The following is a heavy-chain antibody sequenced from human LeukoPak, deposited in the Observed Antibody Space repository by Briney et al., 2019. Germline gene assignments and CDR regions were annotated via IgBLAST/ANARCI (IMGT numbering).Heavy chain of an antibody. V-gene: IGHV1-46*01. CDR1: GYTFTSYY. CDR3: ARGELGELYYYYMDV. Sequence: ASVKVSCKASGYTFTSYYMHWVRQAPGQGLEWMGIINPSGGSTSYAQKFQGRVTMTRDTSTSTVYMELSSLRSEDTAVYYCARGELGELYYYYMDVWGKGTTVTVSS. D-gene: IGHD1-26*01. J-gene: IGHJ6*03. CDR2: INPSGGST.